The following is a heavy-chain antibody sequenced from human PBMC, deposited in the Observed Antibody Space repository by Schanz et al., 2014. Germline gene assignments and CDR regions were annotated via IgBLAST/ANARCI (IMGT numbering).Heavy chain of an antibody. V-gene: IGHV1-18*01. CDR2: ISGSNGNT. J-gene: IGHJ4*02. CDR3: ARGGYSSGWYDRDISHFDY. Sequence: QVQLVQSGAEARKPAASVKVSCKASGYTFISYGISWVRQAPGQGLEWLGWISGSNGNTNYTQKFQGRVTMTIDPYTSTAYMELRSLRSDDTAVYYCARGGYSSGWYDRDISHFDYWGQGTLVTVSS. CDR1: GYTFISYG. D-gene: IGHD6-19*01.